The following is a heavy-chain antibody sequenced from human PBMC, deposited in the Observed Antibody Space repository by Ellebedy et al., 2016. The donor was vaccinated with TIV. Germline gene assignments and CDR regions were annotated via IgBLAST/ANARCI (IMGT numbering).Heavy chain of an antibody. D-gene: IGHD4/OR15-4a*01. Sequence: MPGGSLRLSCTVSGGSISSSSYYWGWIRQPPGKGLEWIGYIYYSGSTNYNPSLKSRLTISVDTSKNQFSLKLSSVTAADTAVYYCARHGRDYRAPLGYWGQGTLITVSS. J-gene: IGHJ4*02. V-gene: IGHV4-61*05. CDR3: ARHGRDYRAPLGY. CDR2: IYYSGST. CDR1: GGSISSSSYY.